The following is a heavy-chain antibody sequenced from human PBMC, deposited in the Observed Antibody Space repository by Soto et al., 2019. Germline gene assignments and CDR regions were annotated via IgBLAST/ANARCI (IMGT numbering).Heavy chain of an antibody. Sequence: EVQLVESGGGLVKPGGSLRLSCAASGFTCSSYSMNWVRQAPGKGLEWVSSISSSSSYIYYAGSVKVRFTISRDNAQNSLYLQMNSLRAEDTAVYYCARGLVDYWGQGTLVTVSS. J-gene: IGHJ4*02. CDR1: GFTCSSYS. CDR3: ARGLVDY. V-gene: IGHV3-21*01. CDR2: ISSSSSYI.